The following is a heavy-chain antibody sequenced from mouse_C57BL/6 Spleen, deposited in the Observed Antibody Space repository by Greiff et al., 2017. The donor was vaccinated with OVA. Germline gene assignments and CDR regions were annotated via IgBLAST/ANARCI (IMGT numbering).Heavy chain of an antibody. CDR2: INPSSGYT. J-gene: IGHJ4*01. CDR3: AREPHYYGYAMDY. V-gene: IGHV1-7*01. Sequence: QVQLQQSGAELAKPGASGKRACKEAGEKGTSYWRKGVKQRPGQGREWIGYINPSSGYTKYNQKFKDPATLTADKSSSTAYMPLSSLTYEDSAVYYCAREPHYYGYAMDYWGQGTSVTVSS. CDR1: GEKGTSYW. D-gene: IGHD1-1*01.